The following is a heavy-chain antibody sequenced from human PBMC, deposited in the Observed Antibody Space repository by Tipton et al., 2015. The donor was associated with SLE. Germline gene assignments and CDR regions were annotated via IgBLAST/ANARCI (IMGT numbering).Heavy chain of an antibody. V-gene: IGHV3-11*04. Sequence: SLRLSCAASGFTFSDYYMSWIRQAPGKGLEWVSYISSSGSTIYYADSVKGRFTISRDNAKNSLYLQMNSLRAEDTAVYYCAGGVVLEEAFDIWGQGTMVTVSS. J-gene: IGHJ3*02. CDR3: AGGVVLEEAFDI. D-gene: IGHD2-21*01. CDR2: ISSSGSTI. CDR1: GFTFSDYY.